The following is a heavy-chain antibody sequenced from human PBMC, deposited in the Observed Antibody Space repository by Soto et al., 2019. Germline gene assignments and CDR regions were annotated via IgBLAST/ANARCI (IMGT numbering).Heavy chain of an antibody. V-gene: IGHV4-34*01. D-gene: IGHD2-2*01. Sequence: PSDTLSLTFAVYGWSFSGHFWTWIRQPPGKGLEWIGEINHSGSTNYNPSLKSRVTISVDTSKNQFSLKLSSVIAADTAVYYCARGRDYCTSSTCYSQFDSWGQGTLVTVSS. J-gene: IGHJ4*02. CDR2: INHSGST. CDR3: ARGRDYCTSSTCYSQFDS. CDR1: GWSFSGHF.